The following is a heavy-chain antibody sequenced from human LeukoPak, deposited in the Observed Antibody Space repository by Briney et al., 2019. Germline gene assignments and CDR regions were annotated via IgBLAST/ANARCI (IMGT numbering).Heavy chain of an antibody. V-gene: IGHV3-7*01. CDR2: IKQDGSEK. Sequence: GGSLRLSCAASGFAFSNYWMSWVRQAPGKGLEWAANIKQDGSEKYYVDSVKGRFTISRDNAKNTLYLQMNSLRAEDTAVYYCARDGSESTGYYYALWGQGTLVTVSS. D-gene: IGHD3-22*01. CDR3: ARDGSESTGYYYAL. CDR1: GFAFSNYW. J-gene: IGHJ4*02.